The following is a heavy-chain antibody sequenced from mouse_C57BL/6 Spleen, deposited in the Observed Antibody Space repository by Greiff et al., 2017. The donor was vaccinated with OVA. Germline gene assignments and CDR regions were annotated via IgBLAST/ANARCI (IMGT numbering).Heavy chain of an antibody. D-gene: IGHD3-2*02. CDR1: GYAFSSSW. V-gene: IGHV1-82*01. J-gene: IGHJ2*01. CDR2: IYPGDGDT. CDR3: ARSGGVGPFDY. Sequence: QVQLKESGPELVKPGASVKISCKASGYAFSSSWMNWVKQRPGKGLEWIGRIYPGDGDTNYNGKFKGKATLTADKSSSTAYMQLSSLTSEDSAVYFCARSGGVGPFDYWGQGTTLTVSS.